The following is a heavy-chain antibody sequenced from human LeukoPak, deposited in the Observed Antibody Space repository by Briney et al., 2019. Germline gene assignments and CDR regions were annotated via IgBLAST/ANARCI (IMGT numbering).Heavy chain of an antibody. J-gene: IGHJ4*02. Sequence: ASVKVSCKASGYTFTSYGISWVRQAPGQGLEWMGWISAYNGNTNYAQKLRGRVTMTTDTSTSTAYMELRSLRPDDTAVYYCATSRYCSGGSCYSGFDYWGQGTLVTVSS. D-gene: IGHD2-15*01. V-gene: IGHV1-18*01. CDR2: ISAYNGNT. CDR3: ATSRYCSGGSCYSGFDY. CDR1: GYTFTSYG.